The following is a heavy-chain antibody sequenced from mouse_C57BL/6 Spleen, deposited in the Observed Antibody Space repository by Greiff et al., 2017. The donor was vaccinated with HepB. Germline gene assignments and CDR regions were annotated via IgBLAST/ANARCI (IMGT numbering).Heavy chain of an antibody. CDR1: GYTFTSYW. D-gene: IGHD1-1*01. CDR3: ARGCITTVGDYFDY. Sequence: VQLQQSGAELVKPGASVKLSCKASGYTFTSYWMQWVKQRPGQGLEWIGEIDPSDSYTNYNQKLKGKATLTVDTSSSTAYMQLSSLTSEDAAVYYCARGCITTVGDYFDYWGQGTTLTVPS. V-gene: IGHV1-50*01. CDR2: IDPSDSYT. J-gene: IGHJ2*01.